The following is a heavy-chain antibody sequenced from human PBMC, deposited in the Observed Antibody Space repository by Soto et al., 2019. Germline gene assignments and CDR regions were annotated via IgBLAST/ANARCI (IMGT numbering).Heavy chain of an antibody. CDR1: GFTFSTYY. CDR3: ARAVWFGSVPVWFDY. CDR2: IKQDGSQK. J-gene: IGHJ4*02. Sequence: PGGSLRLSCAASGFTFSTYYMSWVRQAPGKGLEWVANIKQDGSQKDYVDSVKGRFIISRDNAKYSLYLQLNSLRAEDTAVYYCARAVWFGSVPVWFDYWGQGTPVTVSS. D-gene: IGHD3-10*01. V-gene: IGHV3-7*03.